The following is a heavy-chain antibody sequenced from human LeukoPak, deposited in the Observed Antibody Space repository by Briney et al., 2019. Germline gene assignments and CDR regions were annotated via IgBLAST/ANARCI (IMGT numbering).Heavy chain of an antibody. CDR3: AREKAGYSSSWSKTYYYYYMDV. CDR1: GGSISSGSYY. V-gene: IGHV4-61*02. D-gene: IGHD6-13*01. Sequence: SQTLSLTCTVSGGSISSGSYYWSWIRQPAGKGLEWIGRIYTSGSPNYNPSLKSRATISVDTSKNQFSLKPSSVTAADTAVYYCAREKAGYSSSWSKTYYYYYMDVWGKGTTVTISS. CDR2: IYTSGSP. J-gene: IGHJ6*03.